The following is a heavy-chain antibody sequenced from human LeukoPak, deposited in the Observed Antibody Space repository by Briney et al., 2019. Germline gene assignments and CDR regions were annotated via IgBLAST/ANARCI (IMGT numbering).Heavy chain of an antibody. V-gene: IGHV3-23*01. CDR1: GFTFSSYG. CDR2: ISATGGTT. J-gene: IGHJ4*02. CDR3: ARGPSGYHNT. Sequence: PGGSLRLSCAASGFTFSSYGMSWVRQAPGKGLEWVSAISATGGTTCYADSVKGRFTISRDNSKNTLYLQMNSLRAEDTAVYYCARGPSGYHNTGGQGTLVTVSS. D-gene: IGHD5-12*01.